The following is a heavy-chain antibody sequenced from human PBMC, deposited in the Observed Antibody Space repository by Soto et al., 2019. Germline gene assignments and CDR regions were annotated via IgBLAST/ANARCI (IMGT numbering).Heavy chain of an antibody. Sequence: SLRLSCAASGFTLGKYTMGWVRQAPGKGLEWVAESYSTGGTEYADSVKGRFTIPRDNSKNTLFLQMNSLGVEDTALYYRARDREPDGIWTFDSWGQGTLVTVSS. CDR1: GFTLGKYT. D-gene: IGHD3-9*01. CDR3: ARDREPDGIWTFDS. V-gene: IGHV3-23*01. J-gene: IGHJ4*02. CDR2: SYSTGGT.